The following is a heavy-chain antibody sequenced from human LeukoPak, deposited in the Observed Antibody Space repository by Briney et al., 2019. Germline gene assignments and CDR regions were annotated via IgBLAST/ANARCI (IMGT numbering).Heavy chain of an antibody. J-gene: IGHJ5*02. D-gene: IGHD2-15*01. CDR2: ITGSGDST. CDR1: GFTFSSFA. Sequence: GGSLRLSCAASGFTFSSFAMTWVRQAPGKGLEWVSAITGSGDSTYYADSVKGRFTISRDNSRSTLYLQMNSLRAEDTAVYYCARDACSGGSCFPSGWFDPWGQGTLVTVSS. CDR3: ARDACSGGSCFPSGWFDP. V-gene: IGHV3-23*01.